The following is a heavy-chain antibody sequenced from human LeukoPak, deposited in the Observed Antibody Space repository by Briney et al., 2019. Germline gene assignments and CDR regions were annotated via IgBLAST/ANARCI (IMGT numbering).Heavy chain of an antibody. Sequence: GVSLRLSCSGSGFTFSSYWMHWVRQAPGKGLVWVSRINSDGSSTTYADPVKGRFTISRDNAKNTMYLQMNSLRVEDTAVYYCVQSSPTIDYWGQGTLVTVSS. D-gene: IGHD5-12*01. J-gene: IGHJ4*02. V-gene: IGHV3-74*01. CDR2: INSDGSST. CDR3: VQSSPTIDY. CDR1: GFTFSSYW.